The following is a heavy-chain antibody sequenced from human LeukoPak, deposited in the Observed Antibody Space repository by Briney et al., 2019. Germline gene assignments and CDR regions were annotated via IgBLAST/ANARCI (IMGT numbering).Heavy chain of an antibody. Sequence: GGSLRLSCAASGFTFSSHAMSWVRQAPGKGLEWVSAISGSGGSTYYADSVKGRFTISRDNSKNTLYLQMNSLRAEDTAVYYCAKISVLRYFDWFLSGSPNWFDPWGQGTLVTVSS. CDR1: GFTFSSHA. J-gene: IGHJ5*02. CDR3: AKISVLRYFDWFLSGSPNWFDP. V-gene: IGHV3-23*01. CDR2: ISGSGGST. D-gene: IGHD3-9*01.